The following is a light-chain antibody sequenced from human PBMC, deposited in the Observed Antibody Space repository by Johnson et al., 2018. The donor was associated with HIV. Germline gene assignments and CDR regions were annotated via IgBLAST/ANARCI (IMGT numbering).Light chain of an antibody. CDR1: SSNIGSNS. J-gene: IGLJ1*01. CDR2: DNN. Sequence: QSILTQPPSVSAAPGQKVTISCSGSSSNIGSNSVSWYQQLPGTAPKVLIYDNNKRPSGIPDRFSGSKSGTSATLCITGLQTGDEADYYCGTWDSSSLSVPYVLGTGTKVTVL. V-gene: IGLV1-51*01. CDR3: GTWDSSSLSVPYV.